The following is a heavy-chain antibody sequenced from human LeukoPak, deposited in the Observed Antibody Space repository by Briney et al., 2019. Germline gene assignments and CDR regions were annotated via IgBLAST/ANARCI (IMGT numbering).Heavy chain of an antibody. D-gene: IGHD5-24*01. J-gene: IGHJ4*02. V-gene: IGHV3-7*01. Sequence: HPGGSLRLSCAASGFSFSNYWMSWVRQAPGKGLEWVANIKQDGSDKYYVDSVKGRFTISRDNAKNSLYLQMNSLRPEDTAVYYCARGGSNPGGMFTYWGRGTLVTVSS. CDR3: ARGGSNPGGMFTY. CDR1: GFSFSNYW. CDR2: IKQDGSDK.